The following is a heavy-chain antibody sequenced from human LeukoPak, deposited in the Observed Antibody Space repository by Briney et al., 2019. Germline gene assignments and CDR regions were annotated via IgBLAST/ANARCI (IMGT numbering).Heavy chain of an antibody. CDR2: IYSDNT. CDR3: ARRAGAYSHPYDY. V-gene: IGHV3-53*01. Sequence: PGGSLRLSCTVSGFTVSSNSMSWVRQAPGKGLEWVSFIYSDNTHYLVSVKGRFTISRDNSKNTLYLQMNSLRAEDTAVYYCARRAGAYSHPYDYWGQGTLVTVSS. CDR1: GFTVSSNS. J-gene: IGHJ4*02. D-gene: IGHD2-15*01.